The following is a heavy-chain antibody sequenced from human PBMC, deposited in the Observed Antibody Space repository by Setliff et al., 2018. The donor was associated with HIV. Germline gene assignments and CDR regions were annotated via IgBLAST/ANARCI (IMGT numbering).Heavy chain of an antibody. V-gene: IGHV3-30*01. CDR3: ARTIPAPDPDPERHPFDS. CDR1: GFTFSSYA. J-gene: IGHJ4*03. Sequence: PGGSMRLSCAASGFTFSSYAMHWVRQAPGKGLEWVAVISETAFFTHYLDSVRGRFTISRDNSKNTLYLEVNSVRPEDTAIYYCARTIPAPDPDPERHPFDSWGQGTLVTVSS. D-gene: IGHD2-2*02. CDR2: ISETAFFT.